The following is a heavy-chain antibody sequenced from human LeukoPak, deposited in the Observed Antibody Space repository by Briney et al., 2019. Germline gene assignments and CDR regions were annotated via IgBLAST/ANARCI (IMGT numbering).Heavy chain of an antibody. CDR3: ARGDIVDSFYRPFDY. J-gene: IGHJ4*02. CDR2: IKPDGSET. D-gene: IGHD2-21*01. CDR1: RLRFCNHY. V-gene: IGHV3-7*04. Sequence: GGSLRLSCAASRLRFCNHYMNWLRKAPGKGLEWVASIKPDGSETKFVDSVKGRLTISRDNAKNSLSLQMNSLRVDDSAVYYCARGDIVDSFYRPFDYWGQGTQVTVSS.